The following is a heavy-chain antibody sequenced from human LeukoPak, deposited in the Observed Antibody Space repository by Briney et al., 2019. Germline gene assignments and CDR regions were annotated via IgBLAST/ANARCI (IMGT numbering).Heavy chain of an antibody. CDR1: GGFISSYY. CDR3: ARQGSGGRAFDI. Sequence: SETLSLTCTVTGGFISSYYWSWIRQPPGKGLEWIGYIFSSGSTNSNPSLKSRVTISVDTSKTQFSLKMTSVTAADTAVYYCARQGSGGRAFDIWGQGTMVTVSS. CDR2: IFSSGST. V-gene: IGHV4-59*08. D-gene: IGHD1-26*01. J-gene: IGHJ3*02.